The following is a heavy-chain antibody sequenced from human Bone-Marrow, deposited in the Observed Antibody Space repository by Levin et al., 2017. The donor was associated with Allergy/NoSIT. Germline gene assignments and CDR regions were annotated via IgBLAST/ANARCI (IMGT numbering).Heavy chain of an antibody. CDR2: ISGGGGST. J-gene: IGHJ4*02. Sequence: PGGSLRLSCAASGFSFSSYAMSWVRQAPGKGLEWVSAISGGGGSTYYADAVKGRFTISRDNSKNTLYLQMNSLRGEDTALYYCAKAHIVVIPAAIRSFDYWGQGTLVTVSS. V-gene: IGHV3-23*01. CDR1: GFSFSSYA. CDR3: AKAHIVVIPAAIRSFDY. D-gene: IGHD2-2*01.